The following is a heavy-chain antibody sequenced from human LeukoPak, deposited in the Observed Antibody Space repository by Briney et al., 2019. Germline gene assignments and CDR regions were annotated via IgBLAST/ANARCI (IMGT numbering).Heavy chain of an antibody. V-gene: IGHV4-59*01. Sequence: SETQSLTCTVSGGSISSYYWSWIRQPPGKGLEWIGYIYYSGSTNYNPSLKSRVNISVDTSKNQFSLKLSSVTAADAAVYYCARDNWGWGYFDYWGQGTLVTVSS. J-gene: IGHJ4*02. CDR2: IYYSGST. CDR3: ARDNWGWGYFDY. CDR1: GGSISSYY. D-gene: IGHD7-27*01.